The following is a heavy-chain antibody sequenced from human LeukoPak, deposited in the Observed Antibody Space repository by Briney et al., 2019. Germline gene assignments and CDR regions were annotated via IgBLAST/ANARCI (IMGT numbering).Heavy chain of an antibody. CDR1: GSTFTSYA. CDR2: ISGDGGST. D-gene: IGHD3-10*01. V-gene: IGHV3-23*01. Sequence: PGGSLRLSCAASGSTFTSYAMSWVRQTPGKGLEWVSSISGDGGSTYYADSLRGRFTISRDNFKNTLFLQMNSLRAEDTAVYYCAKDPYLGSGTLYPTFDYWGHGTLVAVSS. J-gene: IGHJ4*01. CDR3: AKDPYLGSGTLYPTFDY.